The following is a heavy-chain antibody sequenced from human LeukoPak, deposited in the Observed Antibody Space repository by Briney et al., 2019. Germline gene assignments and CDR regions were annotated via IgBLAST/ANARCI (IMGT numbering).Heavy chain of an antibody. CDR3: ASDADY. V-gene: IGHV3-30*02. CDR1: GFTFSSYG. D-gene: IGHD2-21*01. J-gene: IGHJ4*02. CDR2: IRYDGSNK. Sequence: GGSLRLACAADGFTFSSYGMHWVSQAPGKGLEWEAFIRYDGSNKYYADSVKGRFTISRDNSKNQLYMQMSSLRAEDTAVYYCASDADYWGQGTLVTVS.